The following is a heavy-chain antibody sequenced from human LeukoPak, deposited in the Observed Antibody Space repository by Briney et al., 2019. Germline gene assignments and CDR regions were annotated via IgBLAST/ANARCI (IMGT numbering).Heavy chain of an antibody. V-gene: IGHV4-39*01. Sequence: SATLSLTCTVSGGSISSSSYYWGWIRQPPGKGLEWIWCIYYSGSTYYHPTLKRRVTISVDTSKNQFSLKLSFVTAADTAVYYCARSLTGEGDAFDIWGQGTMVTVSS. J-gene: IGHJ3*02. CDR1: GGSISSSSYY. CDR2: IYYSGST. CDR3: ARSLTGEGDAFDI. D-gene: IGHD7-27*01.